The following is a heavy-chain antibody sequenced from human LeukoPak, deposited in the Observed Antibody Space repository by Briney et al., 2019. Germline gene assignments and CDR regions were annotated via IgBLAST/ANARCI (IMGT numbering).Heavy chain of an antibody. CDR3: ARIKPYDYVWGSYRPGYFDL. CDR1: GGSISSYY. V-gene: IGHV4-59*08. Sequence: KPSETLSLTCTVSGGSISSYYWSWIRQPPGKGLEWIGYIYYSGSTNYNPSLKSRVTISVDTSKNQFSLKLSSVTAADTAVYYCARIKPYDYVWGSYRPGYFDLWGRGTLVTVSS. D-gene: IGHD3-16*02. CDR2: IYYSGST. J-gene: IGHJ2*01.